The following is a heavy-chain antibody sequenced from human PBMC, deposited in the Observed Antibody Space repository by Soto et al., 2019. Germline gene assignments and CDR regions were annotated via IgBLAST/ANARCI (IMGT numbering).Heavy chain of an antibody. Sequence: QVQLVQSGAEVKKPGSSVKVSCKASGGTFSSYAISWVRQAPGQGLEWMGGIIPIFGTANYAQKFQGRVTITADEATSTAYMELSSVRSEDTAVYYCARGSGIAAAGQFDYWGQGTLVTVSS. J-gene: IGHJ4*02. CDR1: GGTFSSYA. CDR3: ARGSGIAAAGQFDY. CDR2: IIPIFGTA. D-gene: IGHD6-13*01. V-gene: IGHV1-69*01.